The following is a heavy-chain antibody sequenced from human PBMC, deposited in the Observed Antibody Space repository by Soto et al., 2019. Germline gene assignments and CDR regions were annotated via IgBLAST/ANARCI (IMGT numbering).Heavy chain of an antibody. CDR2: INPSGGST. Sequence: ASVKVSCKASGYTFTIYYMHWVRQAPGQGLEWMGIINPSGGSTSYAQKFQGRVTMTRDTSTSTVYMELSSLRSEDTAVYYCARDVYAMRGGSYYWGQGNLVTVS. D-gene: IGHD2-15*01. CDR1: GYTFTIYY. CDR3: ARDVYAMRGGSYY. V-gene: IGHV1-46*01. J-gene: IGHJ4*02.